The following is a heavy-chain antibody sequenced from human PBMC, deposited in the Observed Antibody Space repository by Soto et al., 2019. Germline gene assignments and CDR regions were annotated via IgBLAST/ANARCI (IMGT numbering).Heavy chain of an antibody. CDR3: ARDRDYYDSSGFLTLGFDI. J-gene: IGHJ3*02. CDR1: GFTFSSYS. D-gene: IGHD3-22*01. V-gene: IGHV3-21*01. CDR2: ISSSSSYI. Sequence: PGGSLRLSCAASGFTFSSYSMNWVRQAPGKGLEWVSSISSSSSYIYYADSVKGRFTISRDNAKNSLYLQMNSLRAEDTAVYYCARDRDYYDSSGFLTLGFDIWGQGTMVTVSS.